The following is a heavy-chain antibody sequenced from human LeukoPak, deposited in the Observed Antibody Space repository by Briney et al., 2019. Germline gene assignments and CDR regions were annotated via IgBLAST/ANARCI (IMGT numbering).Heavy chain of an antibody. V-gene: IGHV4-39*01. J-gene: IGHJ4*02. Sequence: TSETLSLTCTVSGGSISSSSYDWGWIRQPPGKGLEWIGNIYYTGSTYYNPSLKSRVTISVDTSNNQFSLKLSSVTAADTAVYYCARRTYSYGPFFDYWGQGTLVTVSS. CDR2: IYYTGST. CDR3: ARRTYSYGPFFDY. CDR1: GGSISSSSYD. D-gene: IGHD5-18*01.